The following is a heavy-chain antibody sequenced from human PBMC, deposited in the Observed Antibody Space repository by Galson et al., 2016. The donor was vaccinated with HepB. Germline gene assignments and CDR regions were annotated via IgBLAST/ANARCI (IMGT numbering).Heavy chain of an antibody. D-gene: IGHD3/OR15-3a*01. CDR2: IYSGGGT. V-gene: IGHV3-66*01. Sequence: SLRLSCAASGVTVSNNYMSWVRQAPGRGLEWVPVIYSGGGTYYADSVKGRFTISRDNSKNTLYLQMNSLRAEDTAVYYCARDTWTWNGGQGTLVTVSS. J-gene: IGHJ4*02. CDR3: ARDTWTWN. CDR1: GVTVSNNY.